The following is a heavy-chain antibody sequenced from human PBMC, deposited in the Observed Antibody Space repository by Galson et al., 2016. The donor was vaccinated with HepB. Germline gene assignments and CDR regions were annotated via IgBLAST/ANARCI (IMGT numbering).Heavy chain of an antibody. CDR1: GFTFSSYA. CDR3: ARGGGAAAAA. V-gene: IGHV3-23*05. CDR2: IYSSGNT. D-gene: IGHD6-13*01. Sequence: SLRLSCAASGFTFSSYAMSWVRQAPGKGLEWVSLIYSSGNTHYADSVKGRFTISRDSSKNTVYLQMNSLRVDDTAVYYCARGGGAAAAAWGQGTLVTVSS. J-gene: IGHJ5*02.